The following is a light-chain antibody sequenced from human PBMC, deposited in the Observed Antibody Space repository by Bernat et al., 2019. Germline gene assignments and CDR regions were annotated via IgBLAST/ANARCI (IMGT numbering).Light chain of an antibody. CDR1: QSVSSNY. J-gene: IGKJ2*01. Sequence: ETVLTQSPDILSLSPGERVTLSCRASQSVSSNYVAWYQQKPGQAPRLLIYDASTRATGIPDRFSGSGSGTDFTLTISRLEPEDFAVFYCQQYGSSPYTFCQGTKLEIK. CDR3: QQYGSSPYT. CDR2: DAS. V-gene: IGKV3-20*01.